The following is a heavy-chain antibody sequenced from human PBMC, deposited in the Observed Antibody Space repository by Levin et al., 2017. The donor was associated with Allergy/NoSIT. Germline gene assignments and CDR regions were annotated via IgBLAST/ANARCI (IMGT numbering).Heavy chain of an antibody. CDR2: IINSGVGT. V-gene: IGHV3-23*01. CDR1: GFTFNNYA. D-gene: IGHD6-19*01. CDR3: AKDAIRGSDQPYYFDY. J-gene: IGHJ4*02. Sequence: AGESLKISCAASGFTFNNYAMSWVRQAPGKGLEWVSAIINSGVGTYYADSVKGRFTFSRDNSKNTMYLQMNSLRAEDTAVYFCAKDAIRGSDQPYYFDYWGQGTLVTASS.